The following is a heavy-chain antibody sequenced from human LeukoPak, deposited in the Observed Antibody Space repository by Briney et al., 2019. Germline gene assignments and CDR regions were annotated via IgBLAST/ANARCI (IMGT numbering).Heavy chain of an antibody. CDR3: ASFSSGWRGFDY. D-gene: IGHD6-19*01. V-gene: IGHV1-45*02. CDR1: GYTFTYRY. J-gene: IGHJ4*02. Sequence: GASVKVSCKASGYTFTYRYLHWVRQAPGQALEWMGWITPFNGNTNYAQKFQDRVTITRDRSMGTAYMELSSLRSEDTAMYYCASFSSGWRGFDYWGQGTLVTVSS. CDR2: ITPFNGNT.